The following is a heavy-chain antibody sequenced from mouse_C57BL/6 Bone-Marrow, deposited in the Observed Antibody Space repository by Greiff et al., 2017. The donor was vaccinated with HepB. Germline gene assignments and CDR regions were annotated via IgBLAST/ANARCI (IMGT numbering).Heavy chain of an antibody. CDR2: IYPGSGST. Sequence: QVQLKQSGAELVKPGASVKMSCKASGYTFTSYWITWVKQRPGQGLEWIGDIYPGSGSTNYNEKFKSKATLTVDTSSSTAYMQLSSLTSEDSAVYYCARYYYGSRDYWGQGTTLTVSS. D-gene: IGHD1-1*01. CDR1: GYTFTSYW. J-gene: IGHJ2*01. V-gene: IGHV1-55*01. CDR3: ARYYYGSRDY.